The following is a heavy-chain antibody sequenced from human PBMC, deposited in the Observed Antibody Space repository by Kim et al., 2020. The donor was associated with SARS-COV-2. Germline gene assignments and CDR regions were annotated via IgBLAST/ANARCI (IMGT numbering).Heavy chain of an antibody. J-gene: IGHJ4*02. V-gene: IGHV3-23*01. Sequence: GGSLRLSCAASGFTFTAYAMSWVRQAPGKGLEWVSAISGSGASTFYADSVKGRFTISRDNSKNTLYVQMNSVRAEDTAVYYCAKCGDLYCSGGSPQQFDYWGQGTMLTVSS. D-gene: IGHD2-15*01. CDR1: GFTFTAYA. CDR2: ISGSGAST. CDR3: AKCGDLYCSGGSPQQFDY.